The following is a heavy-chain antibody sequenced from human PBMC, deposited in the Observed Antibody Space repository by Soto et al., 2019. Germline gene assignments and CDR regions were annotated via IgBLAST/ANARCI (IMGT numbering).Heavy chain of an antibody. D-gene: IGHD3-10*01. J-gene: IGHJ4*02. CDR3: AKENYYGSGSYVVY. CDR1: GFTFDDYA. CDR2: ISWNSGSI. Sequence: EVQLVESGGGLVQPGRSLRLSCAASGFTFDDYAMHWVRQAPGKGLEWVSGISWNSGSIGYADSVKGRFTISRDNAKNSLYLQMNSLRAEDTALYYCAKENYYGSGSYVVYWGQGTLVTVSS. V-gene: IGHV3-9*01.